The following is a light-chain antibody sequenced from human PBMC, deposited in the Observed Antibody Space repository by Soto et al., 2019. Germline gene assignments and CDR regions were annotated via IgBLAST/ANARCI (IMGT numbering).Light chain of an antibody. CDR1: QTVYNGF. CDR3: QQYGSSRT. V-gene: IGKV3-20*01. Sequence: ENVLTQSPGTLSLSPGERATLSCRASQTVYNGFLAWYQQKPGQAPRLLIYGASSRATGIPDRFSGSGSGTDFTLTISSLEPEDFAVYYCQQYGSSRTFGQGTKVEIK. J-gene: IGKJ1*01. CDR2: GAS.